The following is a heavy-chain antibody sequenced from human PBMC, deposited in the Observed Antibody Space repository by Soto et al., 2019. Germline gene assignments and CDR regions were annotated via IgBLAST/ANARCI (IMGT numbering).Heavy chain of an antibody. CDR3: TTDSPVAGGGPL. D-gene: IGHD6-19*01. CDR1: GFTFSEAW. Sequence: EVPLVESGGGLVKPGGSLRLSCAASGFTFSEAWMNWVRQAPGKGLEWVGRIKSKAAGGTTDYVAPVKGRFTISRDDSTNTLVVQMNSLKTEDTAVYYCTTDSPVAGGGPLWGQGTLVTVSS. J-gene: IGHJ4*02. CDR2: IKSKAAGGTT. V-gene: IGHV3-15*07.